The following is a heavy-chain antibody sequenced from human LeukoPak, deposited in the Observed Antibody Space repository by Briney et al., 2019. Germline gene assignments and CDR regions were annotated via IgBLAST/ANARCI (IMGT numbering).Heavy chain of an antibody. V-gene: IGHV4-34*01. D-gene: IGHD3-22*01. CDR3: ARGPSLGYYDSSGYFYYFDY. J-gene: IGHJ4*02. CDR2: INHSGST. CDR1: GDSIRLTDYY. Sequence: SETLSLTCTVSGDSIRLTDYYWSWIRQPPGKGLEWIGEINHSGSTNYNPSLKSRVTISVDTSKNQLSLKLSSVTAADTAVYYCARGPSLGYYDSSGYFYYFDYWGQGTLVTVSS.